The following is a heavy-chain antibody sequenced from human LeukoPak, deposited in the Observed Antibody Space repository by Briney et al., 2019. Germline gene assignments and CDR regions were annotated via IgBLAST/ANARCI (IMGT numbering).Heavy chain of an antibody. Sequence: GGSLRLSCVASGFTFSSYAMNWVRQAPGKGLEWVSYISSSGSTIYYADSVKGRFTVSRDNAKNSLYLQMNSLRAEGTAVYYCARVRGGPEVRTPYDAFDVWGQGTMVTVSS. J-gene: IGHJ3*01. CDR2: ISSSGSTI. CDR1: GFTFSSYA. D-gene: IGHD4-23*01. CDR3: ARVRGGPEVRTPYDAFDV. V-gene: IGHV3-48*03.